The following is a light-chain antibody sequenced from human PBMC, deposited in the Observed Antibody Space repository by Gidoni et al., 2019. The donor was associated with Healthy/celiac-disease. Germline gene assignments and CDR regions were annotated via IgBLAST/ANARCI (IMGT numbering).Light chain of an antibody. V-gene: IGLV3-19*01. Sequence: SSELTQDPAVSVALGQTVRLTCQGDSLRSSYASWYQQKPGQAPVLVIYGKNNRPSGIPDRFSGSSSGNTASLTITGAQAEDEADYYCNSRDSSGNHLEVFGGGTKLTVL. CDR3: NSRDSSGNHLEV. CDR1: SLRSSY. CDR2: GKN. J-gene: IGLJ3*02.